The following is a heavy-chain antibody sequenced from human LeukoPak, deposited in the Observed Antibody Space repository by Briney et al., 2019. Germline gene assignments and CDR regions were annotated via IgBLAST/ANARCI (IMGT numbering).Heavy chain of an antibody. D-gene: IGHD5-24*01. Sequence: PSGTLSLTCGVSGGSISSSYWWSWVRQPPGKGLEWIGEIYHSGSTNYNPSLKSRVTISMDKSKNQFSLKLSSVTAADTAVYYCARHRSGWLQSSFDYWGQGTLVTVPS. CDR1: GGSISSSYW. CDR3: ARHRSGWLQSSFDY. CDR2: IYHSGST. V-gene: IGHV4-4*02. J-gene: IGHJ4*02.